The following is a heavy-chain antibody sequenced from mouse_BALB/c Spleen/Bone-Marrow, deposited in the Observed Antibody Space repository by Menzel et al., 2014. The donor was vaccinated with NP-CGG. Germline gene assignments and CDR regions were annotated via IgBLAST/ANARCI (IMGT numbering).Heavy chain of an antibody. D-gene: IGHD2-3*01. CDR1: GYTFTNFW. Sequence: DLVKPGASVKLSCKASGYTFTNFWINWIKQRPGQGLEWIGRIAPGSGTTYYNGMFKGKATLTVDTSSSTAYIQLSSLSSEDSAVYCCARYDYAMDYWGQGTSVTVSS. V-gene: IGHV1S41*01. J-gene: IGHJ4*01. CDR2: IAPGSGTT. CDR3: ARYDYAMDY.